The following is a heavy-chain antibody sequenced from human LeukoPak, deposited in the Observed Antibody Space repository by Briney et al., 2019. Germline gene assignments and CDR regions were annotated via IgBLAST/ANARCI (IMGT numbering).Heavy chain of an antibody. CDR3: ARLGYYGSGSYYNVAFDY. Sequence: PSETLSLTCTVSGGSISSSSYYWGWIRQPPGKGLEWIGSIYYSGSTYYNPSLKSRVTISVDTSKNQFSLKLSSVTAADTAVYYCARLGYYGSGSYYNVAFDYWGQGTLVTVSS. J-gene: IGHJ4*02. D-gene: IGHD3-10*01. V-gene: IGHV4-39*01. CDR1: GGSISSSSYY. CDR2: IYYSGST.